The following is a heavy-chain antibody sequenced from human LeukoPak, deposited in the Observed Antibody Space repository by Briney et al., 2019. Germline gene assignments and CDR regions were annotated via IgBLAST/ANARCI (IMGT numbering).Heavy chain of an antibody. D-gene: IGHD3-16*01. J-gene: IGHJ4*02. CDR1: GGSFSGYY. V-gene: IGHV4-59*01. CDR3: ARDIRGEYYFDY. Sequence: SETLSLTCAVYGGSFSGYYWSWIRQPPGKGLEWIGYIYYSGSTNYNPSLKSRVTISVDTSKNQFSLKLSSVTAADTAVYYCARDIRGEYYFDYWGQGTLVTVSS. CDR2: IYYSGST.